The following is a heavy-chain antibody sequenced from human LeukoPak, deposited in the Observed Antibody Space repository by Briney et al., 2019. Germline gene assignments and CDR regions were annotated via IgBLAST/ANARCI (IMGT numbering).Heavy chain of an antibody. CDR2: ISSSGSTI. CDR3: AELGITMIGGV. CDR1: GFTFSSYE. V-gene: IGHV3-48*03. Sequence: RGRSLRLSCAAPGFTFSSYEMNWVRQAPGKGLEWVSYISSSGSTIYYADSVKGRFTISRDNAKNSLYLQMNSLRAEDTAVYYCAELGITMIGGVWGKGTTVTISS. D-gene: IGHD3-10*02. J-gene: IGHJ6*04.